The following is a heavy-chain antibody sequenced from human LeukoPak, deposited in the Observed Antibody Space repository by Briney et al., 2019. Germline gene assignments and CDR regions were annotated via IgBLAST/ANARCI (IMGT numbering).Heavy chain of an antibody. CDR1: TDSISKGYY. Sequence: PSETLSLTCTVSTDSISKGYYWGWIRQPPGKGLGWIGSIYHSGSTYYNPSLKSRVTISLDTSKNQFSLRVNSVTAVDTALYYCARDTAIYRAFDVWGQGTMVTVSS. CDR2: IYHSGST. V-gene: IGHV4-38-2*02. D-gene: IGHD3-16*02. J-gene: IGHJ3*01. CDR3: ARDTAIYRAFDV.